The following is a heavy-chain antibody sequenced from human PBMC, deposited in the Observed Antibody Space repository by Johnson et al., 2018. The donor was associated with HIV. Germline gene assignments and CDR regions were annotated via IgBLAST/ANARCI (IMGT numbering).Heavy chain of an antibody. D-gene: IGHD3-22*01. CDR2: IRYDGTKK. Sequence: QVQLVESGGGVVQPGGSLRLSCAASGFSFGSYGMHWVRQAPGKGLEWVAFIRYDGTKKYYADSVKGRFTISRDNSNNMLYLQMDSLRAEDTAAYYCAKADDLEDTSGYLSAFDIWGQVTMVTVSS. CDR3: AKADDLEDTSGYLSAFDI. J-gene: IGHJ3*02. V-gene: IGHV3-30*02. CDR1: GFSFGSYG.